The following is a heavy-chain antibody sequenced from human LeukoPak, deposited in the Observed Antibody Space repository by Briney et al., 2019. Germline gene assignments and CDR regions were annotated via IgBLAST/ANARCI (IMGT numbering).Heavy chain of an antibody. J-gene: IGHJ4*02. V-gene: IGHV1-18*01. D-gene: IGHD3-22*01. Sequence: GASVKVSCKASDYTFTSYGISWVRQAPGQGLEWMGWISAYNGNTNYAQKLQGRVTMTTDTSTSTAYMELRSLRSDDTAVYYCARFVGYDSSGYYYAYYFDYWGQGTLVTVSS. CDR3: ARFVGYDSSGYYYAYYFDY. CDR2: ISAYNGNT. CDR1: DYTFTSYG.